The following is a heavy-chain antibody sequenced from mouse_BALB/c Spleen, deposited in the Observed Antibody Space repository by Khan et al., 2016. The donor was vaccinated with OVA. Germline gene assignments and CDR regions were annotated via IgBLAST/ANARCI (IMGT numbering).Heavy chain of an antibody. V-gene: IGHV3-2*02. CDR1: GYSITSNYA. Sequence: EVQLQESGPGLVKPSQSLSLTCTVTGYSITSNYAWNWIRQFPGNKLEWMGYISYSGSTSYNPSLKSRISITRDTSKNQLFLQLNSVTTEDTATYYCARKNYYGYALDYGGQGTSVTVSS. D-gene: IGHD1-1*01. J-gene: IGHJ4*01. CDR2: ISYSGST. CDR3: ARKNYYGYALDY.